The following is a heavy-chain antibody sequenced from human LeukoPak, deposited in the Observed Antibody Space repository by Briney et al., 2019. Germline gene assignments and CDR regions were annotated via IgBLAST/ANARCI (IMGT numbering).Heavy chain of an antibody. CDR2: IIPIFGTA. Sequence: SVKVSCKASGGTFSSYAISRVRQAPGQGLEWMGGIIPIFGTANYAQKFQGRVTITADESTSTAYMELSSLRSEDTAVYYCARVGWFGELLSWFDPWGQGTLVTVSS. CDR1: GGTFSSYA. CDR3: ARVGWFGELLSWFDP. V-gene: IGHV1-69*13. J-gene: IGHJ5*02. D-gene: IGHD3-10*01.